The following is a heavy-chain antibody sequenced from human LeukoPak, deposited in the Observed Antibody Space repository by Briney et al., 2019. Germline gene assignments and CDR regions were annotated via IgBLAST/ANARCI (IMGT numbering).Heavy chain of an antibody. Sequence: GGALQISFKGSGYSFTSYWISWVRPMTGKGRGWMGRIDPSDCYTNYSPSFQGHVTISADKSITTAYLQWSSLKASDTAMYYCARLAYCSSTSCQTYYYWGQATLVTVSS. D-gene: IGHD2-2*01. CDR3: ARLAYCSSTSCQTYYY. J-gene: IGHJ4*02. V-gene: IGHV5-10-1*01. CDR2: IDPSDCYT. CDR1: GYSFTSYW.